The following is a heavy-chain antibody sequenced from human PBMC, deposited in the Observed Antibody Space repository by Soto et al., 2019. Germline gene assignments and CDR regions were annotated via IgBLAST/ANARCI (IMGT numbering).Heavy chain of an antibody. J-gene: IGHJ4*02. CDR1: GYAFTTYG. CDR3: ARGRDGDY. V-gene: IGHV1-18*01. D-gene: IGHD6-6*01. CDR2: ISAHNGNT. Sequence: QVHLVQSGAEVKKPGASVKVSCKGSGYAFTTYGITWVRQAPGQGLEWMGWISAHNGNTNYAQKLQGRVTVTRDTSTSTAYMELRGLKSDDTAGYYCARGRDGDYWGQGALVTVSS.